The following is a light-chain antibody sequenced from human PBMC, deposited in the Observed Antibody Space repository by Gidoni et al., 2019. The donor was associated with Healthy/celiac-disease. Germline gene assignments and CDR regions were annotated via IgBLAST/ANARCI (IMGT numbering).Light chain of an antibody. CDR1: SSNIGAGYD. CDR3: QSYDSSLSGSGV. J-gene: IGLJ3*02. CDR2: GNS. Sequence: QSVLTQPPPVSGAPGQRVPISCTGSSSNIGAGYDVHWYQQLPGTAPNLLIYGNSNRPSGVPDRFSGSKSGTSASLAITGLQAEDEADYYCQSYDSSLSGSGVFGGGTKLTVL. V-gene: IGLV1-40*01.